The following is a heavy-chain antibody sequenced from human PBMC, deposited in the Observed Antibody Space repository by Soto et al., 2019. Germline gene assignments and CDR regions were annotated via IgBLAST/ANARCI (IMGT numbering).Heavy chain of an antibody. V-gene: IGHV4-59*08. J-gene: IGHJ5*02. Sequence: PSETLSLTCTVSGGSISSYYWSWIRQPPGKGLEWIGYIYYIGNTYYNPSLKSRVTISIDTSKNQFSLRLNSVTAADTAVYFCARRGSAVSVATGFDPWGQGTPVTVSS. CDR3: ARRGSAVSVATGFDP. CDR2: IYYIGNT. D-gene: IGHD1-1*01. CDR1: GGSISSYY.